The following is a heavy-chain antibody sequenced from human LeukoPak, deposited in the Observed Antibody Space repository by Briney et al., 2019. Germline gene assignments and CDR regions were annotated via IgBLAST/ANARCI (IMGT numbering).Heavy chain of an antibody. Sequence: ASVKVSCKASGYTFTSYGISWVRQARGQGLEWMGWISAYNGNTNYAQKLQGRVTMTTDTSTSTAYMELRSLRPDDTAVYYCARWVRGRYSGSYYPDYWGQGTLVTVSS. CDR3: ARWVRGRYSGSYYPDY. J-gene: IGHJ4*02. CDR2: ISAYNGNT. D-gene: IGHD1-26*01. V-gene: IGHV1-18*01. CDR1: GYTFTSYG.